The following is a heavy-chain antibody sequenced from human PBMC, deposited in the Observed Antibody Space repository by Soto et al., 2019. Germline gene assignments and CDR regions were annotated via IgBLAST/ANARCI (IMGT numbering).Heavy chain of an antibody. CDR1: GGSISSGGYY. Sequence: SETLSLTCTVSGGSISSGGYYWSWIRQHPGKGLEWIGYIYYSGSTYYNPSLKSRVTISVDTSKNQFSLKLSSVTAADTAVYYCARDREGIAAAGIFDYWGQGTLVTVSS. CDR3: ARDREGIAAAGIFDY. CDR2: IYYSGST. D-gene: IGHD6-13*01. J-gene: IGHJ4*02. V-gene: IGHV4-31*03.